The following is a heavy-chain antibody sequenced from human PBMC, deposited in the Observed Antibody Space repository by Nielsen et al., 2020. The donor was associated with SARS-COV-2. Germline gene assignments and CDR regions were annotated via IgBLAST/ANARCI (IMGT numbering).Heavy chain of an antibody. V-gene: IGHV4-59*01. CDR2: IFYRGNT. Sequence: SETLSLTCIVSGGPISSFYWSWIRQPPGKGLEWIGYIFYRGNTNYKPSLKSRVTISVDTSKNQFSLKVNSVTAAGTAVYYCVRIDMATISVDYWGRGTLVTVSS. J-gene: IGHJ4*02. D-gene: IGHD5-24*01. CDR1: GGPISSFY. CDR3: VRIDMATISVDY.